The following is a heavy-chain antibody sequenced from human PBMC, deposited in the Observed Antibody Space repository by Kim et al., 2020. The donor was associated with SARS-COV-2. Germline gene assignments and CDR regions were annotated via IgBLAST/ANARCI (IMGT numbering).Heavy chain of an antibody. CDR3: ARADIVVVPAAIRPFDY. V-gene: IGHV3-30*01. Sequence: VKGRLTTSRDNSKNTLYLQRNSLRAEDTAVYYCARADIVVVPAAIRPFDYWGQGTLVTVSS. D-gene: IGHD2-2*02. J-gene: IGHJ4*02.